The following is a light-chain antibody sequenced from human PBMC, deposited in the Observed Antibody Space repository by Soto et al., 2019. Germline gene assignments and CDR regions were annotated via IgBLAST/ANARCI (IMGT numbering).Light chain of an antibody. J-gene: IGKJ1*01. CDR3: QQSYSTPTWM. CDR1: QTIDTY. CDR2: AAS. V-gene: IGKV1-39*01. Sequence: QMTQSPSSLSASVGDRVTITCRASQTIDTYLNWYQQKTGKAPKLLIHAASNLQTGVPSRFSGSGSGTDFPLTISSLQPEDVATYYCQQSYSTPTWMFGQGTKVEIK.